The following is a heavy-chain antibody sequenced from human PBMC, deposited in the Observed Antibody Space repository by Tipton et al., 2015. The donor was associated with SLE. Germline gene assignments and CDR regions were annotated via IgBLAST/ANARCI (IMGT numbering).Heavy chain of an antibody. J-gene: IGHJ6*03. V-gene: IGHV4-61*02. Sequence: TLSLTCTVSGGSISSGSYYWSWIRQPAGKGLEWIGRIYTSGSTNYNPSLKSRVTISVDTSKNQFSLKLSSVTAADTAVYYCARGCWSGYCPIHYYYYMDVWGKGTTVTVSS. D-gene: IGHD3-3*01. CDR1: GGSISSGSYY. CDR3: ARGCWSGYCPIHYYYYMDV. CDR2: IYTSGST.